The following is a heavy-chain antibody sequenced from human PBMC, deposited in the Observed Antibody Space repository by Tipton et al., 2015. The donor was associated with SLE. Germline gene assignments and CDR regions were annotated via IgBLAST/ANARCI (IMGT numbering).Heavy chain of an antibody. Sequence: TLSLTCTVSGGSISSYYWSWIRQPPGKGLEWIGEINHSGSTNYNPSLKSRVTISVDTSKNQFSLQLNSVTPEDTAVYYCARGGLSYYFDYWGQGTLVTVSS. D-gene: IGHD2/OR15-2a*01. V-gene: IGHV4-34*01. J-gene: IGHJ4*02. CDR3: ARGGLSYYFDY. CDR2: INHSGST. CDR1: GGSISSYY.